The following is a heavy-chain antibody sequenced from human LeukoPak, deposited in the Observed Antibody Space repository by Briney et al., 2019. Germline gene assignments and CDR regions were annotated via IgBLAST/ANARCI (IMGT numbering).Heavy chain of an antibody. CDR2: IYTSGST. CDR1: GGSISSYY. J-gene: IGHJ3*02. CDR3: ARTYCSGGSCYLINAFDI. Sequence: SETLSLTCTVSGGSISSYYCSWIRQPAGKGLEWIGRIYTSGSTNYNPSLKSRVTMSVDTSKNQFSLKLSSVTAADTAVYYCARTYCSGGSCYLINAFDIWGQGTMVTVSS. D-gene: IGHD2-15*01. V-gene: IGHV4-4*07.